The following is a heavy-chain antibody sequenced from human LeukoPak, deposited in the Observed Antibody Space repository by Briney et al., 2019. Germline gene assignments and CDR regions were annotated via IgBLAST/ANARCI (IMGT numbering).Heavy chain of an antibody. Sequence: SETLSLTCAVYIESFSGYYWTWIRQPPGKGLEWIGETTHSGSTNYNPSLKSRVTISVDTSKNQFSLKLSSLIAADTAVYYCARARADLSLDYWGRGTPVTVSS. D-gene: IGHD2/OR15-2a*01. CDR2: TTHSGST. J-gene: IGHJ4*02. CDR1: IESFSGYY. CDR3: ARARADLSLDY. V-gene: IGHV4-34*01.